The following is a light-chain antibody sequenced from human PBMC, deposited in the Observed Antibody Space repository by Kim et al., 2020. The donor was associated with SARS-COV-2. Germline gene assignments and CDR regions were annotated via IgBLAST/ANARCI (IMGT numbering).Light chain of an antibody. CDR1: HHVGIR. J-gene: IGKJ4*01. Sequence: PGESAPLPRRARHHVGIRFPWYQQTPGQAPWLLIYDACIRAAGIPDRFSGSGSGTDFTLTIGSLAPEDFAVYYCQQRGNWPPALTFGGGTKVDIK. V-gene: IGKV3-11*01. CDR2: DAC. CDR3: QQRGNWPPALT.